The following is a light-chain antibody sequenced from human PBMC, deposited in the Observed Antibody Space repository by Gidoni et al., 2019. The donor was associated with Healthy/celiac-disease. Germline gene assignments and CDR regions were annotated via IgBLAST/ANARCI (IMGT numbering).Light chain of an antibody. V-gene: IGLV7-46*01. CDR3: LLSYSGARGV. CDR2: YTS. Sequence: QAVVTQVPSLTASPGGTVTLTCGSSTGAVTSGHYPYWFQQKPGHAPRTLIYYTSTKLSWTPARFSGSLLGGKAALTLSGAQPEDEAEYYCLLSYSGARGVFGGGTKLTVL. J-gene: IGLJ3*02. CDR1: TGAVTSGHY.